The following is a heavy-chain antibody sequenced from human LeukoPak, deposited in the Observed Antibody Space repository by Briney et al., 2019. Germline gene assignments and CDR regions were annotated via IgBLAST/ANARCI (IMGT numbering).Heavy chain of an antibody. D-gene: IGHD3-10*01. CDR1: GGSISSYY. CDR3: ARTGTWVTMVRGGYYYMDV. Sequence: PSETLSLTCTVSGGSISSYYWSWIRQPPGKGLEWIGYIYYSGSTNYNPSLKSRVTISVDTSKNQFSLKLSSVTAADTAVYYCARTGTWVTMVRGGYYYMDVWGKGTTVTVSS. V-gene: IGHV4-59*01. J-gene: IGHJ6*03. CDR2: IYYSGST.